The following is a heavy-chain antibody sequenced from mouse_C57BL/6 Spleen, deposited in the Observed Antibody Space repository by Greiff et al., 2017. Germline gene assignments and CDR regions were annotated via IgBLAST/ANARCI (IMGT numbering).Heavy chain of an antibody. D-gene: IGHD2-12*01. V-gene: IGHV2-6*03. CDR3: ASHPYYSSYYAMDY. CDR1: GFSLTSYG. J-gene: IGHJ4*01. CDR2: IWSDGST. Sequence: QVQLKESGPGLVAPSQSLSITCTVSGFSLTSYGVHWVRQPPGKGLEWLVVIWSDGSTTYNSALKSRLSISKDNSKSQVFLKMNSLQTDDTAMYYCASHPYYSSYYAMDYWGQGTSVTVSS.